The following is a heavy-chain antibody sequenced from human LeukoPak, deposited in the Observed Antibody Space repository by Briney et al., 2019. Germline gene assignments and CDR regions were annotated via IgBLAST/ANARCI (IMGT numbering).Heavy chain of an antibody. CDR1: GYTFTGYY. D-gene: IGHD2-2*02. CDR2: INPNSGGT. Sequence: GASVKVSCKASGYTFTGYYMHWVRQAPGQGLEWMGWINPNSGGTNYAQKFQGRVTMTRGTSISTAYMELSRLRSDDTAVYYCARDVVVPAAIGIVASTFDYWGQGILVTVSS. CDR3: ARDVVVPAAIGIVASTFDY. V-gene: IGHV1-2*02. J-gene: IGHJ4*02.